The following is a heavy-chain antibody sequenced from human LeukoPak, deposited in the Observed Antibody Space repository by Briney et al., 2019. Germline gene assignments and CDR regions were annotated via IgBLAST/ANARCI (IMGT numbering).Heavy chain of an antibody. CDR3: ARHPARGQQGYAFDI. CDR2: INHSGST. Sequence: SETLSLTCTVSGGSISSYYWSWIRQPPGKGLEWIGEINHSGSTNYNPSLKSRVTISVDTSKNQFSLKLSSVTAADTAVYYCARHPARGQQGYAFDIWGQGTMVTVSS. CDR1: GGSISSYY. J-gene: IGHJ3*02. V-gene: IGHV4-34*01. D-gene: IGHD6-13*01.